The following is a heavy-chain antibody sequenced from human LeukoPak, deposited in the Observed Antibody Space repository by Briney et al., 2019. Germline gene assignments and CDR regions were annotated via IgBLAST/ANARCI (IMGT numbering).Heavy chain of an antibody. CDR1: GGSIGSYY. D-gene: IGHD1-26*01. Sequence: SETLSLTCTVSGGSIGSYYWSWIRQPPGKGLEWIGYINYSGTTNYNPSLKSRVSISVDTSKNQFSLKLSSVTTADTAMYFCARGINVGATSYWGQGTLVTVSA. J-gene: IGHJ4*02. V-gene: IGHV4-59*01. CDR2: INYSGTT. CDR3: ARGINVGATSY.